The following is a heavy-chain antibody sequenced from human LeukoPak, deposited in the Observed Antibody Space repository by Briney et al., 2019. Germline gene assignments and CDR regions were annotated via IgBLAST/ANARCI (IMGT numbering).Heavy chain of an antibody. D-gene: IGHD6-6*01. CDR2: INPSGGGT. CDR1: GYTFTSYY. CDR3: ARDKDSSSSGTWFDP. Sequence: ASVNVSCTASGYTFTSYYIHWVRQAPGQGLEWMGIINPSGGGTSYAQKFQGRVTMTRDTSTSTVYMELSSLRSEDTAVYYCARDKDSSSSGTWFDPWGQGTLVTVSS. V-gene: IGHV1-46*01. J-gene: IGHJ5*02.